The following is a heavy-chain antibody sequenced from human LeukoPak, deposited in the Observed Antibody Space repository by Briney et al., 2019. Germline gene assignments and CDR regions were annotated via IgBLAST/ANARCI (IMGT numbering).Heavy chain of an antibody. Sequence: ASVKVSCKVSDYSFTNYGVSWVRQAPGQGFEWMGWISAYNGKTYYAQKFQSRVTVTTDTSTSTAYMDLRSLRSDDTAVYYCARTNLDCKNGVCYDYWGQGTPVTVSS. V-gene: IGHV1-18*01. CDR3: ARTNLDCKNGVCYDY. J-gene: IGHJ4*02. CDR1: DYSFTNYG. CDR2: ISAYNGKT. D-gene: IGHD2-8*01.